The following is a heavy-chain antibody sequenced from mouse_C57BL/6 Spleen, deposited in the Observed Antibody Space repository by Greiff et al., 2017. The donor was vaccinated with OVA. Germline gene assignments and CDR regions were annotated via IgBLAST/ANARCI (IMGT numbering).Heavy chain of an antibody. J-gene: IGHJ1*03. D-gene: IGHD3-1*01. V-gene: IGHV1-22*01. CDR2: INPNNGGT. CDR1: GYTFTDYN. CDR3: AEGYGPGNFDV. Sequence: VQLQQPGPELVKPGASVKMSCKASGYTFTDYNMHWVKQSHGKSLEWIGYINPNNGGTSYNQKFKGKATLTVNKSSSTAYMELRSLTSEDSAVYYCAEGYGPGNFDVWDTGTTVTVSS.